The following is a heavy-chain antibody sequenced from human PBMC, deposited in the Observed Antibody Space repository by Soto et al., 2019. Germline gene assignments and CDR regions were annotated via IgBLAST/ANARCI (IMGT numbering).Heavy chain of an antibody. CDR1: GGSISSGDYY. Sequence: ASETLSLTCTVSGGSISSGDYYWSWIRQPPGKGLEWIGYIYYSGSTYYNPSLKSRVTISVDTSKNQFSLKLSSVTAADTAVYYCARERGYDSSGYYRRYFDYWGQGTLVTVSS. CDR3: ARERGYDSSGYYRRYFDY. J-gene: IGHJ4*02. V-gene: IGHV4-30-4*01. D-gene: IGHD3-22*01. CDR2: IYYSGST.